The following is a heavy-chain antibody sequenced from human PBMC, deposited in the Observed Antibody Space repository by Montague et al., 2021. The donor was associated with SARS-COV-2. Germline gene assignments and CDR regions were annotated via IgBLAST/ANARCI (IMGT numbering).Heavy chain of an antibody. CDR1: GGSFSSYY. V-gene: IGHV4-59*01. D-gene: IGHD6-19*01. Sequence: SETLSLTCAVYGGSFSSYYWSWIRQPPGKGLEWIGYIYYSGSTNYNPSLKSRVTISVDTSKNQFSLKLSSVTAADTAVYYCARGSGWMGNAFDIWGQGTMVTVSS. CDR3: ARGSGWMGNAFDI. J-gene: IGHJ3*02. CDR2: IYYSGST.